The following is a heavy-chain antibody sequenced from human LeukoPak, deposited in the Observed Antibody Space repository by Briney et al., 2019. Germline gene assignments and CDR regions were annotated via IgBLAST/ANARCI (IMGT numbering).Heavy chain of an antibody. V-gene: IGHV3-23*01. D-gene: IGHD6-19*01. J-gene: IGHJ4*02. CDR1: GFTFSSYG. CDR2: ISGSGGST. CDR3: AKTLSYSSGWVY. Sequence: QTGGSLRLSCAASGFTFSSYGMTWVRQAPGKGLEWVTGISGSGGSTYYADSVKGRFIISRDNSKSTLYLQMNSLRAEDTAVYYCAKTLSYSSGWVYWGQGTLVTVSS.